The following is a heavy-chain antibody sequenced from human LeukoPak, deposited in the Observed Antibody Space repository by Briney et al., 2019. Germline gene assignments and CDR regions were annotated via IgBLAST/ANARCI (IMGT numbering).Heavy chain of an antibody. J-gene: IGHJ1*01. V-gene: IGHV3-7*01. CDR3: TSWGDTTAEYFQR. CDR1: GFTFNRCW. D-gene: IGHD2-21*02. CDR2: INTDGRDT. Sequence: GGSLRLSCVVSGFTFNRCWMKWVRQAPGKGLEWVAHINTDGRDTYYVDSVKGRFTISRDNGANTMYMQMNSLRVEDTAVYYCTSWGDTTAEYFQRCGQGTLVTVSS.